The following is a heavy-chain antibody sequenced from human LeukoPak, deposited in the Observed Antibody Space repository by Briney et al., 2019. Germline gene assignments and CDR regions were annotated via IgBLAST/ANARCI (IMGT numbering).Heavy chain of an antibody. CDR1: GGSISSYY. CDR2: IYYSGST. Sequence: SETLSLXCTVSGGSISSYYWSWIRPPPGKGLEWIGYIYYSGSTNYNPSLKSRVTISVDTSKNQFSLKLSSVTAADTAVYHCARVRTFYGDADYWGQGTLVTVSS. J-gene: IGHJ4*02. CDR3: ARVRTFYGDADY. V-gene: IGHV4-59*01. D-gene: IGHD4-17*01.